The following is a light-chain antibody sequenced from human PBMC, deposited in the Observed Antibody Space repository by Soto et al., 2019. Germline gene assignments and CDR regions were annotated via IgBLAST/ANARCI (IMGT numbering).Light chain of an antibody. V-gene: IGLV1-44*01. J-gene: IGLJ1*01. CDR2: SNN. CDR1: NSNIGSNT. Sequence: QSVLTQTPSASATPGQRVTISCSGTNSNIGSNTIAWYQQLPGTAPKRLIHSNNQRPSGVPDRFSASKSGTSASLAISGLQSEDEADYYCATWDDSLNGYVFETGTKV. CDR3: ATWDDSLNGYV.